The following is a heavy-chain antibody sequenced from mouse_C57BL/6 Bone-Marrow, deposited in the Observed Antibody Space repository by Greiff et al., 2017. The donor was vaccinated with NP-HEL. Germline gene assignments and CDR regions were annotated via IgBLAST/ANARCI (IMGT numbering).Heavy chain of an antibody. CDR2: ISNLAYSI. CDR1: GFTFSDYG. V-gene: IGHV5-15*01. D-gene: IGHD1-1*01. CDR3: ARHRGRGGDYFDY. J-gene: IGHJ2*01. Sequence: EVKLVESGGGLVQPGGSLKLSCAASGFTFSDYGMAWVRQAPRKGPEWVAFISNLAYSIYYADTVTGRFTISRENAKNTLYLEMSSLRSEDTAMYYCARHRGRGGDYFDYWGQGTTLTVSS.